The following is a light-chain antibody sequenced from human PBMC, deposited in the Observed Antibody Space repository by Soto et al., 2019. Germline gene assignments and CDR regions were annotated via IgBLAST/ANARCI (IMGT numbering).Light chain of an antibody. J-gene: IGKJ2*01. CDR1: QDISNY. V-gene: IGKV1-33*01. Sequence: DIQMTQSPSSLSASEGDRVTITCPASQDISNYLNWYQQKPGKAPKLLIYDASNLEPGVPSRFSGSGSGTDFTFTISSLQPEDIATYYCQQYDNLPPYTFGQGTKLEIK. CDR3: QQYDNLPPYT. CDR2: DAS.